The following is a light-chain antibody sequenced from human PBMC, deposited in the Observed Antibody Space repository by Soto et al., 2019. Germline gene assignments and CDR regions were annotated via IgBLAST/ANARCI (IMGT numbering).Light chain of an antibody. CDR2: EVT. J-gene: IGLJ1*01. CDR3: SSYTNINRRPCV. V-gene: IGLV2-14*01. CDR1: SGDIGSYNR. Sequence: QSALTQPASVSGSPGQSITISCTGTSGDIGSYNRVSWYQQHPGKAPKHIMYEVTERPSGFSNRFSGSKSGNTASLTISGIQAEDEAEYYFSSYTNINRRPCVFGTGTKVTVL.